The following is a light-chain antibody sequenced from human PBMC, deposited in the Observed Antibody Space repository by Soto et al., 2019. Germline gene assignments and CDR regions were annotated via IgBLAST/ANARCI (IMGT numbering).Light chain of an antibody. CDR2: EVS. Sequence: QSALTQPASVSGSPGQSITISCTGTSSDVGGYNYVSWYQQHPGKAPKLMIYEVSNRPSGVSNRFSGSKSGNTASLTISWLQSEHEADYYCSSYTSSSTLVFGTGTKVPLL. V-gene: IGLV2-14*01. J-gene: IGLJ1*01. CDR3: SSYTSSSTLV. CDR1: SSDVGGYNY.